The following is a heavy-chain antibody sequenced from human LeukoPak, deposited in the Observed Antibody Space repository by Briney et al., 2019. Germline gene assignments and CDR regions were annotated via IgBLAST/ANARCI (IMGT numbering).Heavy chain of an antibody. V-gene: IGHV4-61*02. Sequence: SQTLSLTCTVSGVSISSGSYYWSWIRQPAGKGLEWIGRIYTSGSTNYNPSLKSRVTISVDTSKNQFSLKLSSVTAADTAVYYCASVGGSYYMDVWGKGTTVTISS. CDR3: ASVGGSYYMDV. CDR1: GVSISSGSYY. CDR2: IYTSGST. D-gene: IGHD1-26*01. J-gene: IGHJ6*03.